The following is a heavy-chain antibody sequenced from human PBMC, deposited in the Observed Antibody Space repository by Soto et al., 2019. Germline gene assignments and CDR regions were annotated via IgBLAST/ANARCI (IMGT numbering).Heavy chain of an antibody. CDR2: IYYRGNT. CDR3: ARLGTYGSGSYVWENWFDP. V-gene: IGHV4-59*08. D-gene: IGHD3-10*01. Sequence: PSETLSLTCTVSGGSISPNYWSWIRQSPGKGLEWLGYIYYRGNTNYNPSLMSRLTISVDTSKNQFSLKLSSVTAADTAVYYCARLGTYGSGSYVWENWFDPWGQGTLVTVSS. CDR1: GGSISPNY. J-gene: IGHJ5*02.